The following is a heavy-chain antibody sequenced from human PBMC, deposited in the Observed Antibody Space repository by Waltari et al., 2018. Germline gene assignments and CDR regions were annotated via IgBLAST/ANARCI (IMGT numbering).Heavy chain of an antibody. CDR1: GFTFSSYG. CDR2: IRYDGSNK. Sequence: QVQLVESGGGVVQPGGSLRLSCAAPGFTFSSYGMHWARQAPGKGLEWVAFIRYDGSNKYYADSVKGRFTISRDNSKNTLYLQVNSLRAEDTAVYYCAKVAGYYYYYYMDVWGQGTLVTVSS. CDR3: AKVAGYYYYYYMDV. J-gene: IGHJ6*03. D-gene: IGHD3-10*01. V-gene: IGHV3-30*02.